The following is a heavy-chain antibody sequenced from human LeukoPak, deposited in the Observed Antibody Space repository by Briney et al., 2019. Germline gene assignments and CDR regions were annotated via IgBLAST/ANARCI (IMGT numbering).Heavy chain of an antibody. V-gene: IGHV3-30*02. CDR1: GFSFSYYG. J-gene: IGHJ5*02. D-gene: IGHD1-26*01. Sequence: GGSLRLSCAASGFSFSYYGMHWVRQAPGKGLEWVAFIRYDGSNKHYADSVKGRFTISRDNSKNTLYLQMNSLRAEDTAVYYCAKDPSIVGAPCGQGTLVTVSS. CDR2: IRYDGSNK. CDR3: AKDPSIVGAP.